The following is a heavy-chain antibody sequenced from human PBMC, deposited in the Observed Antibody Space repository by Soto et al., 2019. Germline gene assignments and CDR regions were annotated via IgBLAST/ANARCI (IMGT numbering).Heavy chain of an antibody. CDR3: ARADTGYSSSWYGH. D-gene: IGHD6-13*01. CDR2: INPSGGSA. V-gene: IGHV1-46*01. Sequence: ASVYVSCKSSGYTFTSYYIHWVRQAPGQGLECMGIINPSGGSASYAQKFQGRVTMTRDTSTSTVYMELSSLRSEDTAVYYCARADTGYSSSWYGHWGQGTLVTVS. J-gene: IGHJ4*02. CDR1: GYTFTSYY.